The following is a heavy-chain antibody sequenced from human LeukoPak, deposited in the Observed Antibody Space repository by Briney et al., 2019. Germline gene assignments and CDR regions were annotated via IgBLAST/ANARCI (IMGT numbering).Heavy chain of an antibody. J-gene: IGHJ1*01. V-gene: IGHV3-23*01. CDR2: ISGGGEHT. Sequence: GGSLRLSCAASGFTFRNFAMKWVRQAPGKGLEWVSDISGGGEHTFYADSVKGRFTISRDNSKDTLYLQMNSLRTEDTAMYYCAKDGYCSTTSCYTPRGYFQHWGQGTLVTVSS. CDR3: AKDGYCSTTSCYTPRGYFQH. D-gene: IGHD2-2*02. CDR1: GFTFRNFA.